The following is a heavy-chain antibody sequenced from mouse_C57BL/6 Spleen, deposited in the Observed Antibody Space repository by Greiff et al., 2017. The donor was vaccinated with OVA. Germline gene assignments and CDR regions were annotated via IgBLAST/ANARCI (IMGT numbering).Heavy chain of an antibody. CDR2: IDPANGNT. Sequence: EVKLVESVAELVRPGASVKLSCTASGFNIKNTYMHWVKQRPEQGLEWIGRIDPANGNTKYAPKFQGKATITADTSSNTAYLQLSSLTSEDTAIYYCASCYDYEGPDYWGQGTSVTVSS. D-gene: IGHD2-4*01. J-gene: IGHJ4*01. V-gene: IGHV14-3*01. CDR3: ASCYDYEGPDY. CDR1: GFNIKNTY.